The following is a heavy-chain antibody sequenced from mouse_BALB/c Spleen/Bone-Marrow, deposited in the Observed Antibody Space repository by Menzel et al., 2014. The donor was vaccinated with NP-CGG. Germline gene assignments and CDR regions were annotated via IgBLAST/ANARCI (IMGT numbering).Heavy chain of an antibody. J-gene: IGHJ3*01. CDR1: GFTFSSYT. Sequence: EVQVVESGGGLVQPGGSLKLSCAASGFTFSSYTMSWVRQTPEKRLEWVAYISNGGGSTYYPDTVKGRFTISRDNAKNTLYLQMSSLKPEDTAMYYCARRAGAYWGQGTLVTVSA. CDR3: ARRAGAY. CDR2: ISNGGGST. D-gene: IGHD3-3*01. V-gene: IGHV5-12-2*01.